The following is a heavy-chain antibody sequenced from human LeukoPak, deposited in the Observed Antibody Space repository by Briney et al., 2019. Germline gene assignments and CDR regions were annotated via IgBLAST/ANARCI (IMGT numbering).Heavy chain of an antibody. V-gene: IGHV3-7*01. CDR3: ARDKWEPRYAFDI. J-gene: IGHJ3*02. CDR2: INQDGSQR. D-gene: IGHD1-26*01. CDR1: GFIFSSSW. Sequence: GGSLRLSCAASGFIFSSSWMSWVRQAPGKGLEWVANINQDGSQRHYVDSVKGRFTISRDNAKNLLYLQMNSLRAEDTAVYYCARDKWEPRYAFDIWGQGTMVTVSS.